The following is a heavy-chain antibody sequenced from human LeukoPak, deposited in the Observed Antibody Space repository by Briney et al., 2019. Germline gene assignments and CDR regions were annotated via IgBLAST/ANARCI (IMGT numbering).Heavy chain of an antibody. CDR2: IYYSGST. CDR3: AARRGSGWYNY. Sequence: SETLSLTCTVSGGSISSSSYYWGWIRQPPGKGLEWIGSIYYSGSTYYNPSLKSRVTISVDTSKNQFSLKLSSVTAADTAVYYCAARRGSGWYNYWGQGTLVTVSS. D-gene: IGHD6-19*01. J-gene: IGHJ4*02. CDR1: GGSISSSSYY. V-gene: IGHV4-39*07.